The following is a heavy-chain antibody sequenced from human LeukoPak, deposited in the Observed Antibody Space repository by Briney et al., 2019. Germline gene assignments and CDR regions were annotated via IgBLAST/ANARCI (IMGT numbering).Heavy chain of an antibody. CDR2: INPSGGST. V-gene: IGHV1-46*01. D-gene: IGHD3-10*02. CDR1: GYTFTGYY. Sequence: ASVKVSCKASGYTFTGYYMHWVRQAPGQGLEWMGIINPSGGSTSYAQKFQGRVTMTRDMSTSTVYMELSSLRSEDTAVYYCARDCSTTPRETPLDYWGQGTLVTVSS. J-gene: IGHJ4*02. CDR3: ARDCSTTPRETPLDY.